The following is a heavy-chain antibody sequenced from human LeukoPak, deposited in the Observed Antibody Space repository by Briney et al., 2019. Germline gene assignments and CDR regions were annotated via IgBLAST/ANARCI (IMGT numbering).Heavy chain of an antibody. CDR3: ARDFMAGATFQIQGPVDS. J-gene: IGHJ4*02. V-gene: IGHV3-7*01. Sequence: GGSLRLSCAASGFAFTNHGMSWVRQAPGKGLEWVANMNQDGSERYYVDSVKGRFTISRDNAKNSLYLQMNSLRAEDTALYYCARDFMAGATFQIQGPVDSWGQGTLVTVSS. CDR1: GFAFTNHG. CDR2: MNQDGSER. D-gene: IGHD1-26*01.